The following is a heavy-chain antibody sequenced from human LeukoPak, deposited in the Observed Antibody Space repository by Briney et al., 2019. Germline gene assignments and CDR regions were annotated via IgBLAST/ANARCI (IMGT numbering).Heavy chain of an antibody. J-gene: IGHJ6*04. Sequence: HPGGSLRLSCAASGFTFSSYEMNWVRQAPGKGLEWLSYISSSGTTIYYADSVKGRFTISRDNAKNSLYLQMNSLRAEDTAVYYCAELGITMIGGVWGKGTTVTISS. D-gene: IGHD3-10*02. CDR1: GFTFSSYE. CDR3: AELGITMIGGV. V-gene: IGHV3-48*03. CDR2: ISSSGTTI.